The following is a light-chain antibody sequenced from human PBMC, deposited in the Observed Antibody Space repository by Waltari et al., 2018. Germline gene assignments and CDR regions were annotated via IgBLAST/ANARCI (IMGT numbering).Light chain of an antibody. CDR1: QSVSRA. CDR3: QHYVRLPAT. V-gene: IGKV3-20*01. Sequence: EIVLTQSPGTLSLSPGERAPLSCRASQSVSRALAWYQQQPGQAPRLLISGASNRATGIPDRFSGSWSGTDFSLTISSLEPEDFAVYYCQHYVRLPATFGQGTKVEIK. CDR2: GAS. J-gene: IGKJ1*01.